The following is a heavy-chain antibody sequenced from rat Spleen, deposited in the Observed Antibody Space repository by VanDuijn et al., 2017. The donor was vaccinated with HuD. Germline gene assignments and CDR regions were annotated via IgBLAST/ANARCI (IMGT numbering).Heavy chain of an antibody. V-gene: IGHV2-13*01. J-gene: IGHJ1*01. CDR2: IWGDGNT. CDR3: AREPDYWYFDF. Sequence: QVQLKESGPGLVQPSQTLSLTCTVSGFSLSNYGVIWVRQPPGKGLEWMGVIWGDGNTNYKSALKSRLSISRDTSKSQVFLKMNSLQTEDTATYYCAREPDYWYFDFWGPGTMVTVSS. CDR1: GFSLSNYG.